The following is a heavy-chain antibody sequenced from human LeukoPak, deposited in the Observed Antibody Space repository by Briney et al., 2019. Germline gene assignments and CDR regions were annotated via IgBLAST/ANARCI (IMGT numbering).Heavy chain of an antibody. V-gene: IGHV3-21*01. D-gene: IGHD2-2*01. Sequence: GGSLRLSCAASGFTFSSYGMHWVRQAPGKGLEWVSSISSSSSYIYYADSVKGRFTISRDNAKNSLYLQMNSLRAEDTAVYYCARYQLLTLGDDAFDIWGQGTMVTVSS. CDR2: ISSSSSYI. J-gene: IGHJ3*02. CDR1: GFTFSSYG. CDR3: ARYQLLTLGDDAFDI.